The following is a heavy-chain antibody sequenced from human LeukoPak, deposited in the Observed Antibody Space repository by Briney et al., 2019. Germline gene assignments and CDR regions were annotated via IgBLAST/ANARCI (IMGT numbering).Heavy chain of an antibody. D-gene: IGHD2-8*01. Sequence: SGTLSLTCGVSGGSITTTNWWSWVRQPPRQGLEWSGEIHLSGRTNYNPSLNSRVTLALDTSKNHLSLSLTSVTAADTAVYYCSRENGAFSPFGYWGQGTLVTVPS. V-gene: IGHV4-4*02. J-gene: IGHJ4*02. CDR3: SRENGAFSPFGY. CDR2: IHLSGRT. CDR1: GGSITTTNW.